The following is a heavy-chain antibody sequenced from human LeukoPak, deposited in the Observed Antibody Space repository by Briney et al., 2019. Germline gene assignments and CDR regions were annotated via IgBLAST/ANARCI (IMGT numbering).Heavy chain of an antibody. V-gene: IGHV3-23*01. CDR1: GFTFSSYA. Sequence: GASLRLSCAASGFTFSSYAMCWVRQAPGKGLQWVSSITRSGDNTYYAESVKGRFTISRDNTKNTLHLQVNSLRAEDTAVYYCVRGSSANYDTWGQGTLVTVSS. D-gene: IGHD4/OR15-4a*01. CDR2: ITRSGDNT. J-gene: IGHJ5*02. CDR3: VRGSSANYDT.